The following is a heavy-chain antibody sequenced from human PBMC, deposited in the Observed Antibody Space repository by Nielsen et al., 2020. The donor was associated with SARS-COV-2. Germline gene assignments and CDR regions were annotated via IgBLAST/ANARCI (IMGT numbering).Heavy chain of an antibody. Sequence: GGSLKLSCAASGFTSSSYGMPWVRQAPGKGLEWVAVIWYDGSNKYYADSVKGRFTISRDNSKNTLYLQMNSLRAEDTAVYYCARDYSRMVRGVIDYWGQGTLVTVSS. CDR1: GFTSSSYG. V-gene: IGHV3-33*01. J-gene: IGHJ4*02. CDR3: ARDYSRMVRGVIDY. D-gene: IGHD3-10*01. CDR2: IWYDGSNK.